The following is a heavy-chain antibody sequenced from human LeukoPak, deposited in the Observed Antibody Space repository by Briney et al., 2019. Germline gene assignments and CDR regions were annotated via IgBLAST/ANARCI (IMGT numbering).Heavy chain of an antibody. Sequence: PGGSLRLSCEASAFTFSIYGMSWVRQAPGKGLEWASSISGSGGGTHYAASVRGRFTISRDNSKNMLYLQMNSLRVEDTAVYYCAKWLQDYYAMDVWGQGTTVTVSS. J-gene: IGHJ6*02. D-gene: IGHD3-10*01. V-gene: IGHV3-23*01. CDR3: AKWLQDYYAMDV. CDR1: AFTFSIYG. CDR2: ISGSGGGT.